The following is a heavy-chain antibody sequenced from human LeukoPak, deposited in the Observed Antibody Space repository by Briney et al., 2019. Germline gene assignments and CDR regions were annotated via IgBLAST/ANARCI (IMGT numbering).Heavy chain of an antibody. D-gene: IGHD6-19*01. CDR1: GFTFSSYA. J-gene: IGHJ4*02. V-gene: IGHV3-23*01. CDR3: GRGGIALAGLDY. CDR2: ISGGGHNT. Sequence: GGSLRLSCAASGFTFSSYALSWVRQPPGKGLEWISAISGGGHNTYYADSVKGRFTISRDNSKNTLFLQMNSLRAEDTAVYYCGRGGIALAGLDYWGQGTLVTVSS.